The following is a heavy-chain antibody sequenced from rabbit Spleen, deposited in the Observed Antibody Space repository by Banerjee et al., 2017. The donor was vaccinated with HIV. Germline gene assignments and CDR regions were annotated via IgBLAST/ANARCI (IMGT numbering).Heavy chain of an antibody. CDR2: IDLLFGTT. CDR1: GLDFSSSYW. CDR3: ARDLPTVVGWNLSL. D-gene: IGHD1-1*01. J-gene: IGHJ6*01. Sequence: QEQLVESGGGLVQPEGSLILTCTASGLDFSSSYWICWVRQAPGKGLEWIGYIDLLFGTTYYANWVNGRFPISSHNAQNTLYLQLNSLTAADTATYFCARDLPTVVGWNLSLWGPGTLVTVS. V-gene: IGHV1S47*01.